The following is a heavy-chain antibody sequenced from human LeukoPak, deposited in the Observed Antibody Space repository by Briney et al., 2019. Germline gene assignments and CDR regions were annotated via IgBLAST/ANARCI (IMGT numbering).Heavy chain of an antibody. CDR3: AKYQLLSNWFDP. CDR2: IYYSGST. CDR1: GGSISSGGYY. Sequence: SETLSLTCTVSGGSISSGGYYWSWIRQHPGKGLEWIGSIYYSGSTYYNPSLKSRVTISVDTSKNQFSLKLSSVTAADTAVYYCAKYQLLSNWFDPWGQGTLVTVSS. V-gene: IGHV4-31*03. D-gene: IGHD2-2*01. J-gene: IGHJ5*02.